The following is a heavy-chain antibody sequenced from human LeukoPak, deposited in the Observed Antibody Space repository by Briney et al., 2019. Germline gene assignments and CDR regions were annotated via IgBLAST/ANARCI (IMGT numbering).Heavy chain of an antibody. CDR2: INPNSGGT. J-gene: IGHJ4*02. CDR1: GYTFTGYY. V-gene: IGHV1-2*02. CDR3: ARASKATVPLGY. D-gene: IGHD2-21*02. Sequence: ASVKVSCKASGYTFTGYYMHWVRQAPGQGLEWMGWINPNSGGTNYAQKFQGRVNMTRDTSISTAYMELSRLRSDDTAVYYCARASKATVPLGYWGQGTLVTVSS.